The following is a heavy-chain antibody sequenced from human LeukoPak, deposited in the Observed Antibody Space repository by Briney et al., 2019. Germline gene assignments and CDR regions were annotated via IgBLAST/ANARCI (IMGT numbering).Heavy chain of an antibody. J-gene: IGHJ5*02. CDR3: ARDHPSCIDP. Sequence: GGSLRLSCAASGFSFSNFAMSWVRQAPGKGLEWVSVISGGSGNTYHADSVKGRFTISRDNAKNSLYLQMNSLRAEDTAVYYCARDHPSCIDPWGQGTLVTVSS. D-gene: IGHD6-6*01. CDR2: ISGGSGNT. V-gene: IGHV3-23*01. CDR1: GFSFSNFA.